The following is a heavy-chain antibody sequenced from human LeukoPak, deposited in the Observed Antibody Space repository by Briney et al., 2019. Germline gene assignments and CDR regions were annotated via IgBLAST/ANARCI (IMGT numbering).Heavy chain of an antibody. D-gene: IGHD6-13*01. CDR2: IYSGGVT. Sequence: GGSLRLSCAASGFTVSSNYMSWVRQAPGKGLDWVSFIYSGGVTYYADSVKGRFTISRDNAKNSLYLQMNSLRAEDTAVYYCARKEAAAYDYWGQGTLVTVSS. CDR3: ARKEAAAYDY. CDR1: GFTVSSNY. J-gene: IGHJ4*02. V-gene: IGHV3-66*01.